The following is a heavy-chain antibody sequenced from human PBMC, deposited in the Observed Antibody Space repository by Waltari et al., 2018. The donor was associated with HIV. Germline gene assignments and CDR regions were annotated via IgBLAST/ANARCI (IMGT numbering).Heavy chain of an antibody. D-gene: IGHD2-2*01. CDR1: GGSISSGSYY. Sequence: QVQLQESGPGLVKPSQTLSLTCTVSGGSISSGSYYWSLIRQPAGKGLEWIGRIYTSGSTNYNPSLKGRVTISVDTSKNQFSLKLSSVTAADTAVYYCARTYCSSTSCYGGANWFDPWGQGTLVTVSS. V-gene: IGHV4-61*02. CDR3: ARTYCSSTSCYGGANWFDP. J-gene: IGHJ5*02. CDR2: IYTSGST.